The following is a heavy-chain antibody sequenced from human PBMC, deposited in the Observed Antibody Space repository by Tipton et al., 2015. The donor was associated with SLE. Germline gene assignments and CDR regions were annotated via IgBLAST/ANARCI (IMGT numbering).Heavy chain of an antibody. CDR3: ARDWGYCSGNPCYDGRIDP. CDR2: IYHTGTT. J-gene: IGHJ5*02. D-gene: IGHD2-15*01. CDR1: GDSVGSGDYS. V-gene: IGHV4-30-2*01. Sequence: LRLSCAVSGDSVGSGDYSWSWIRQPLGKALEWIGYIYHTGTTYYNPSLKSRVTMSIDKSNNQFSLKLSSVTVADTAVYYCARDWGYCSGNPCYDGRIDPRGQGALVPVSS.